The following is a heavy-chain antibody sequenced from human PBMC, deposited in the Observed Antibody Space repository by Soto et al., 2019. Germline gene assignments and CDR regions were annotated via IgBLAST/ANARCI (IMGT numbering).Heavy chain of an antibody. CDR3: ARVGRLHYFDY. CDR1: GFTFSSYA. D-gene: IGHD4-17*01. J-gene: IGHJ4*02. Sequence: QVPLVESGGGVVQPGRSLRLSCAASGFTFSSYAMHWVRQAPGKGLEWVAVISYDGSNKYYADSVKGQFTISRDNSKNTLFLQMNSLRAEDTAVYYCARVGRLHYFDYWGQGTLVTVSS. V-gene: IGHV3-30-3*01. CDR2: ISYDGSNK.